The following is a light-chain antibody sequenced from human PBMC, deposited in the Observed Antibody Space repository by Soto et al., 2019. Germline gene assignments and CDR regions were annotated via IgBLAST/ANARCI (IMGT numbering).Light chain of an antibody. CDR3: YQYGSTPPT. J-gene: IGKJ1*01. CDR1: QSVSRSY. Sequence: EHDLSQSPGSRSLSPRARTTQCCRPSQSVSRSYLAWCQQKAGQAPRLLIYDASNRATGIPARFSGSGSGTDFTLTISSPEPEDFVVFYCYQYGSTPPTFGQGTKVAIK. CDR2: DAS. V-gene: IGKV3-20*01.